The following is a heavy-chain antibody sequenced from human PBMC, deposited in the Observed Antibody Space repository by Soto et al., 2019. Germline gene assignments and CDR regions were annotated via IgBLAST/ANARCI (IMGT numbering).Heavy chain of an antibody. V-gene: IGHV1-69*12. D-gene: IGHD6-13*01. CDR1: GGTFSSYA. J-gene: IGHJ6*02. CDR3: ASLIAAAGPPHSPRYYYGMDV. Sequence: QVQLVQSGAEVKKPGSSVKVSCKASGGTFSSYAISWVRQAPGQGLEWMGGIIPIFDTADYAQKFQGRVTITADESTSTAYMELSSLRSEDTAVYYCASLIAAAGPPHSPRYYYGMDVWGQGTTVTVSS. CDR2: IIPIFDTA.